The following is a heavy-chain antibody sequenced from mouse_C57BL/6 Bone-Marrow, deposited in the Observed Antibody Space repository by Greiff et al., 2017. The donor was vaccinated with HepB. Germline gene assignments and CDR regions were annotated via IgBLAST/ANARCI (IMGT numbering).Heavy chain of an antibody. CDR2: IDPNSGGT. D-gene: IGHD2-5*01. CDR3: ARGSNYVYYAMDY. CDR1: GYTFTSYW. Sequence: QVQLQQPGAELVKPGASVKLSCTASGYTFTSYWMHWVKQRPGRGLEWIGRIDPNSGGTKYNEKFKSKATLTVDKPSSTAYMQLSSLTSEDSAVYYWARGSNYVYYAMDYWGQGTSVTVSS. J-gene: IGHJ4*01. V-gene: IGHV1-72*01.